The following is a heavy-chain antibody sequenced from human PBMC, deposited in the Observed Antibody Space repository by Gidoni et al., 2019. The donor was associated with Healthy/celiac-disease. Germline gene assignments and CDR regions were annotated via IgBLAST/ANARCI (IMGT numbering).Heavy chain of an antibody. CDR2: ISYDGSNK. J-gene: IGHJ2*01. Sequence: QVQLVESGGGVVRPGRSLRLSCAASGFTFSCYAMHWVRQAPGKGLEWVAVISYDGSNKYYADSVKGRFTISRDNSKNTLYLQMNSLRAEDTAVYYCARVKNTVTTTLLGWYFDLWGRGTLVTVSS. D-gene: IGHD4-17*01. V-gene: IGHV3-30-3*01. CDR3: ARVKNTVTTTLLGWYFDL. CDR1: GFTFSCYA.